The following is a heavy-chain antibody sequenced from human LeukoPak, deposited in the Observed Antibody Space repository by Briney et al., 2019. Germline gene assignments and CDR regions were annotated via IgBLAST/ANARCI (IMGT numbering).Heavy chain of an antibody. V-gene: IGHV3-21*01. CDR2: ISSSSSYI. CDR1: GFTFSSCS. CDR3: ARDWSGSYYYFDY. Sequence: TGGSLRLSCAASGFTFSSCSMNWVRQAPGKGLEWVSSISSSSSYIYYADSVKGRFTISRDNAKNSLYLQMNSLRAEDTAVYYCARDWSGSYYYFDYWGQGTLVTVSS. D-gene: IGHD1-26*01. J-gene: IGHJ4*02.